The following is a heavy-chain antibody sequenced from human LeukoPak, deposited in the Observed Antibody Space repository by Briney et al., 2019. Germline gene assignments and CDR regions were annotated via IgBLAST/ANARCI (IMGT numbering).Heavy chain of an antibody. Sequence: SETLSLTCTVSGGSVSSSSYYWGWIRQPPGKGLEWIGSIYYSGSTYYNPSLKSRVTISVDTSKNQFSLKLSSVTAADTAVYYCARQLTGYSYGPDLDYWGQGTLVTVSS. J-gene: IGHJ4*02. D-gene: IGHD5-18*01. CDR3: ARQLTGYSYGPDLDY. CDR1: GGSVSSSSYY. CDR2: IYYSGST. V-gene: IGHV4-39*01.